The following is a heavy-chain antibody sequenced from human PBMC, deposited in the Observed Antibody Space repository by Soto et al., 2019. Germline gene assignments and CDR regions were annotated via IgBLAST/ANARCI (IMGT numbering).Heavy chain of an antibody. CDR3: ARSTAVPNTLRSRYYFDY. Sequence: QVQLQESGPGLLKPSETLSLTCSVSGGSVNNRTYYWSWIRQPPGKRMECIGYVYYSGTTNYNPSHNSRISILVDTSKNQFSLCLSSVTAADTAIYYCARSTAVPNTLRSRYYFDYWGQGTLVTVSS. J-gene: IGHJ4*02. V-gene: IGHV4-61*01. CDR2: VYYSGTT. CDR1: GGSVNNRTYY. D-gene: IGHD4-17*01.